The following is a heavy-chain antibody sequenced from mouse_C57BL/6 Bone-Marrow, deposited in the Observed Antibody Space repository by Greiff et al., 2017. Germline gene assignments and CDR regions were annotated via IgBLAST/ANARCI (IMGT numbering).Heavy chain of an antibody. CDR1: GFTFSSYG. V-gene: IGHV5-6*02. Sequence: EVKLVESGGDLVKPGGSLKLSCAASGFTFSSYGMSWVRQTPDKRLEWVATISSGGSYTYYPDSVKGRFTIARDNAKITLYLQMSSLKSEDTAMYYCAREAYWGQGTLVTVSA. CDR2: ISSGGSYT. J-gene: IGHJ3*01. CDR3: AREAY.